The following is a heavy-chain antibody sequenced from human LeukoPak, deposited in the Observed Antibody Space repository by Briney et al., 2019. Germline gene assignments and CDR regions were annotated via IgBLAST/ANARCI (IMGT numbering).Heavy chain of an antibody. CDR3: ARLVGATDSPSDY. CDR1: GFTFSSYN. V-gene: IGHV3-21*01. J-gene: IGHJ4*02. D-gene: IGHD1-26*01. Sequence: GGSLRLSCAASGFTFSSYNMNGVRQSPGKGLEWVSCISSGSSYIYYADSVKGRFTISRDNAKNSLYLQMNSPRAEDTAVYYCARLVGATDSPSDYWGQGSLVTVSS. CDR2: ISSGSSYI.